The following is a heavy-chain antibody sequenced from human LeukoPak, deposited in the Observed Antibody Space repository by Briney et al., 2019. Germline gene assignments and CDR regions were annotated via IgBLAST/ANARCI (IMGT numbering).Heavy chain of an antibody. CDR3: ARHTERGQQLAD. D-gene: IGHD6-13*01. J-gene: IGHJ4*02. Sequence: SGTLSLTCTVSGDSISRYYWSWIRQPPGKGLECIGYIYYTGTTNYNPSLKSRVTMSVDTSKNQFSLRLKSVTAVDTAVYYCARHTERGQQLADWGQGILVTVAS. V-gene: IGHV4-59*08. CDR2: IYYTGTT. CDR1: GDSISRYY.